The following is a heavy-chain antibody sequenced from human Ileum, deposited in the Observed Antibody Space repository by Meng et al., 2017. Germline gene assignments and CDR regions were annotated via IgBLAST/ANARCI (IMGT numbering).Heavy chain of an antibody. CDR2: INPGKGNT. J-gene: IGHJ4*02. D-gene: IGHD6-19*01. CDR3: ARTQWLVLFHFDS. Sequence: ASVKVSCKASGYNFISATIHWVRQAPGQRLEWIGWINPGKGNTKYSQNFQGRVIMTRDTSASTAYMELDSLTSEDTAVYYCARTQWLVLFHFDSWGLGPL. V-gene: IGHV1-3*01. CDR1: GYNFISAT.